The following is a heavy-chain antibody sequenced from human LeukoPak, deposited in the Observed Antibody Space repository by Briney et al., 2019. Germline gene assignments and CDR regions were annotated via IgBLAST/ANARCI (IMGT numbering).Heavy chain of an antibody. CDR3: TTEYWGSFNY. J-gene: IGHJ4*02. Sequence: GGSLRLSCAASGFTFSNAWMNWVRQAPGKGLEWVGRIASNTDGGTTDYAAPEKGRFTISRDDARKTLDLQMNSLKIEDTAVYYCTTEYWGSFNYWGQGTLVTVSS. D-gene: IGHD7-27*01. V-gene: IGHV3-15*04. CDR2: IASNTDGGTT. CDR1: GFTFSNAW.